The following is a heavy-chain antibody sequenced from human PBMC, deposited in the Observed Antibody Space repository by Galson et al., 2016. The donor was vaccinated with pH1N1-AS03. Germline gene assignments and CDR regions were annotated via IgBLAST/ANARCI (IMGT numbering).Heavy chain of an antibody. CDR3: ARMAAAGD. CDR1: GFTFSNAW. CDR2: IKSKSDGGTT. V-gene: IGHV3-15*01. J-gene: IGHJ4*02. D-gene: IGHD6-13*01. Sequence: SLRLSCAASGFTFSNAWMTWVRQAPGKGLEWVGRIKSKSDGGTTDYAAPVKARFTTSRDNSKNTLNLQLTSLRSEDTAVYYCARMAAAGDWGQGTLVTVSS.